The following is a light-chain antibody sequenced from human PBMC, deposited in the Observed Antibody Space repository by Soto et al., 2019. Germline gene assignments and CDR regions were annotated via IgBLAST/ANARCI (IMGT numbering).Light chain of an antibody. J-gene: IGKJ4*02. CDR2: GAS. CDR3: QQYHSWPV. V-gene: IGKV3-15*01. CDR1: QSVGSN. Sequence: EIVMTQSPATLSVSPEERATLSCRASQSVGSNLAWYQHKPGQAPRLLIYGASTRATGIPARFSGSGSGTEFTLTISSLQPEDFALYYCQQYHSWPVFGRGTRLEIK.